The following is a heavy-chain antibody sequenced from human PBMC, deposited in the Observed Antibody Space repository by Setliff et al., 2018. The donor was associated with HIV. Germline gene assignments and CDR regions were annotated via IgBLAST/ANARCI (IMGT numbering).Heavy chain of an antibody. CDR3: ARVGYSGWPLED. Sequence: PGGSLRLSCAASGFTFSAYWMSWVRQAPGKGLEWVANTRQDGDVKYYVDSLKGRCSISRDNAKNSLYLQMNSLRAEDTAVYYCARVGYSGWPLEDWGQGTLVTVSS. CDR2: TRQDGDVK. J-gene: IGHJ4*02. CDR1: GFTFSAYW. V-gene: IGHV3-7*03. D-gene: IGHD5-12*01.